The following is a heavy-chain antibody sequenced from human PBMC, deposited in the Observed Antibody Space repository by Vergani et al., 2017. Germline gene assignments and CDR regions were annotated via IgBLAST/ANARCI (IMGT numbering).Heavy chain of an antibody. Sequence: QVQLVQSGAEVKRPGASVKVSCKASGYTFTGYYLHWVRLAPGQGLEWMGWINPKNGLTKYAQRFQGRVSLTRDTSITTAFMELSSLRSDDTAMYYCTSFPTETSEYYDSTGYYHRFFEKWGQGTLVTVFS. V-gene: IGHV1-2*02. CDR3: TSFPTETSEYYDSTGYYHRFFEK. CDR1: GYTFTGYY. J-gene: IGHJ4*02. D-gene: IGHD3-16*01. CDR2: INPKNGLT.